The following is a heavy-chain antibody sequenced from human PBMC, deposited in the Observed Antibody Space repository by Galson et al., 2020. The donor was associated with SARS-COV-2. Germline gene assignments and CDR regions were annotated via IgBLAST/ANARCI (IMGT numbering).Heavy chain of an antibody. CDR3: TEGPLNIYGFGA. V-gene: IGHV3-30*02. D-gene: IGHD5-18*01. CDR2: IPSGGLNT. J-gene: IGHJ5*02. CDR1: GFPFRSSG. Sequence: GGSLRLSCTTSGFPFRSSGMHWVRQAPGKGLEWLSFIPSGGLNTYYSDSVKGRFTISRDNSKSTLYLQMNSLQIEDTTIYYCTEGPLNIYGFGAWGQGTLVTVSA.